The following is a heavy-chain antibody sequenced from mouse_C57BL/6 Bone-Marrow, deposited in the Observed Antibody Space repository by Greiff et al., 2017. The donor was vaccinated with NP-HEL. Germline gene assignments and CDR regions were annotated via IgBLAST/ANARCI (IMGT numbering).Heavy chain of an antibody. CDR2: IYPGDGDT. V-gene: IGHV1-82*01. D-gene: IGHD1-1*01. Sequence: VQLQESGPELVKPGASVKISCKASGYAFSSSWMNWVKQRPGKGLEWIGRIYPGDGDTNYNGKFKGKATLTADKSSSTAYMQLSSLTSEDSAVYFCAEDYYGSRRVSYWGQGTLVTVSA. J-gene: IGHJ3*01. CDR1: GYAFSSSW. CDR3: AEDYYGSRRVSY.